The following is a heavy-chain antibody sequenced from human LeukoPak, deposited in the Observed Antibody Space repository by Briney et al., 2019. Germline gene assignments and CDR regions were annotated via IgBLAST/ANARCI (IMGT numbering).Heavy chain of an antibody. CDR2: IYWDDDK. D-gene: IGHD3-22*01. Sequence: SGPTLVKPTQTLTLTCTVSGFSLRTSGVGVSWIRQPPGKALEWLALIYWDDDKRYSPSLRSRLTITKDTSKNQVVLTMTNMDPMDTATYYCAHREYYHDSNVYYFGGVDYWGQGALVTVSS. J-gene: IGHJ4*02. CDR3: AHREYYHDSNVYYFGGVDY. CDR1: GFSLRTSGVG. V-gene: IGHV2-5*02.